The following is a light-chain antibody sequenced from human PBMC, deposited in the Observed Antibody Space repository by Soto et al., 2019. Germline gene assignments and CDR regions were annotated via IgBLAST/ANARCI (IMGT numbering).Light chain of an antibody. CDR2: KVI. CDR3: SSYAITAALAV. CDR1: NSDIGRYNY. J-gene: IGLJ3*02. V-gene: IGLV2-14*01. Sequence: QSALTQPASVSGSPGQSITISCAGTNSDIGRYNYVSWYQQHPGEAPKLLIYKVIRRPSGISHRFSGSKSGNTASLTISGLQAEDEGDYYCSSYAITAALAVFGEGTKLTVL.